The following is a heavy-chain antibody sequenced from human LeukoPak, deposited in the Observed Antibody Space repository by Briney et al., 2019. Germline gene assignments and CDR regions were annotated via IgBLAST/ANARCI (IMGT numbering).Heavy chain of an antibody. V-gene: IGHV3-48*02. CDR3: AREYSSSSGSVSDY. Sequence: GGSLRLSCAASGFTFSSYNMNWVRQAPGRGLEWVSYITSSSSTIYYADSVKGRFTISRDNAKNSLYLQMNSLRDEDTAVYYCAREYSSSSGSVSDYWGQGTLVTVSS. CDR2: ITSSSSTI. D-gene: IGHD6-6*01. CDR1: GFTFSSYN. J-gene: IGHJ4*02.